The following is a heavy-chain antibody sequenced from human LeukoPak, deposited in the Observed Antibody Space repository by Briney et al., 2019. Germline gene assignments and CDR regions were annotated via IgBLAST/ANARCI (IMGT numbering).Heavy chain of an antibody. CDR3: ARGRGGRDGYNAFDY. J-gene: IGHJ4*02. V-gene: IGHV3-7*01. CDR2: IKQDGSEK. Sequence: GGSLRLSCAASGFTFSSYWMSWVRQAPGKGLEWMANIKQDGSEKYYVDSVKGRFTISRDNAKNSLYLQMNSLRAEDTAVYYCARGRGGRDGYNAFDYWGQGTLVTVSS. D-gene: IGHD5-24*01. CDR1: GFTFSSYW.